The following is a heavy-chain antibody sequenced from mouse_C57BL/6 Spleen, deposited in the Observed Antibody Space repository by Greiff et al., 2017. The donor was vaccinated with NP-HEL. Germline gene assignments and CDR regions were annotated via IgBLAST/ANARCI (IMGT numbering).Heavy chain of an antibody. J-gene: IGHJ2*01. CDR1: GYAFTNYL. D-gene: IGHD2-2*01. CDR3: ARGGLRRYFDY. V-gene: IGHV1-54*01. CDR2: INPGSGGT. Sequence: QVQLQQSGAELVWPGTSVKVSCKASGYAFTNYLIEWVKQRPGQGLEWIGVINPGSGGTNYNEKFKGKATLTADKSSSTAYMQLSSLTSEDSAVYFCARGGLRRYFDYWGQGTTLTVSS.